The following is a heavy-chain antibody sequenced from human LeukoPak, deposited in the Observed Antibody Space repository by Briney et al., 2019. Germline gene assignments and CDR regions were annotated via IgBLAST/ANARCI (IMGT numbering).Heavy chain of an antibody. V-gene: IGHV5-51*01. CDR1: GYSFTSYW. CDR2: IYPGDSDT. D-gene: IGHD5-12*01. J-gene: IGHJ4*02. CDR3: ARRAHYEEWLRIDY. Sequence: GESLKISCKGSGYSFTSYWVGWVRQMPGKGLEWMGIIYPGDSDTRYSPSFQGQVTISADKSISTAYLQWSSLKASDTAMYSCARRAHYEEWLRIDYWGQGTLVTVSS.